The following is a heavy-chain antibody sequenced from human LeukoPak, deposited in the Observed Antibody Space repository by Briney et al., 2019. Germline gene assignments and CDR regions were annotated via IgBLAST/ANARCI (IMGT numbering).Heavy chain of an antibody. CDR3: AKDLSGLLWFGGFDY. D-gene: IGHD3-10*01. J-gene: IGHJ4*02. CDR2: ISGSGGST. Sequence: GGSLRLSCAASGFTFSGYAMSWVRQAPGKGLEWVSSISGSGGSTYYADSVKGRFTISRDNSKNTLYLQMNNLRAEDTAVYYCAKDLSGLLWFGGFDYWGQGTLVTVSS. CDR1: GFTFSGYA. V-gene: IGHV3-23*01.